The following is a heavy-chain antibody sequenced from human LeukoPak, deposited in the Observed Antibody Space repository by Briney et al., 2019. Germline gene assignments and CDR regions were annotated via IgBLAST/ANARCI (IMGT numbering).Heavy chain of an antibody. CDR3: AREPKTIFGVVSNDAFDI. V-gene: IGHV3-7*01. J-gene: IGHJ3*02. Sequence: PGRSLRLSCAASGFTFSSYGMHWVRQAPGKGLEWVANIKQDGSEKYYVDSVKGRFTISRDNAKNSLYLQMNSLRAEDTAVYYCAREPKTIFGVVSNDAFDIWGQGTMVTVSS. CDR1: GFTFSSYG. D-gene: IGHD3-3*01. CDR2: IKQDGSEK.